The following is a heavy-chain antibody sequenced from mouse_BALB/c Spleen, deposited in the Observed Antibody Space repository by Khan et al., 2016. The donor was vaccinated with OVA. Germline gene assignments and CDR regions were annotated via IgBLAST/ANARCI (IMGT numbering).Heavy chain of an antibody. D-gene: IGHD2-1*01. CDR3: TRSGYGTFVY. CDR2: INPSDGDT. V-gene: IGHV1S81*02. J-gene: IGHJ3*01. CDR1: GYTFTSYY. Sequence: QVQLQQSGAELVKPGASVKLSCKASGYTFTSYYMYWVKQRPGQGLEWIGEINPSDGDTNFNEKFKSKATLTVDKSSSTVYMQLSSLTSEDSAVYYCTRSGYGTFVYWGQGTLVTVSA.